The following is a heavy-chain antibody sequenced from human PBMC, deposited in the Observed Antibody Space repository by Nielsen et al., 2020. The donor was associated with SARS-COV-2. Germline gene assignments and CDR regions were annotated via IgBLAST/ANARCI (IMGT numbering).Heavy chain of an antibody. CDR2: IKQDGSEK. CDR1: GFTFSSYW. D-gene: IGHD3-3*01. Sequence: GEFLKISCAASGFTFSSYWMSWVRQAPGKGLEWVANIKQDGSEKYYVDSVKGRFTISRDNAKNSLYLQMNSLRAEDTAMYYCARDRYYDFWSGSPAGDAFDIWGQGTMVTVSS. J-gene: IGHJ3*02. V-gene: IGHV3-7*03. CDR3: ARDRYYDFWSGSPAGDAFDI.